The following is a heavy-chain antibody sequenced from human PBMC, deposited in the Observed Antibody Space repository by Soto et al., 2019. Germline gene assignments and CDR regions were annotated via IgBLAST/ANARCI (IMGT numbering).Heavy chain of an antibody. CDR3: VKGELYGGNSSGYYFDY. V-gene: IGHV3-64D*08. D-gene: IGHD2-2*02. CDR1: GFTFSSYA. CDR2: ISSNGGST. J-gene: IGHJ4*02. Sequence: GGSLRLSCSASGFTFSSYAMHWVRQAPGKGLEYVSAISSNGGSTYYADSVKGRFTISRDNSKNTLYLQMSSLRAEDTAVYYCVKGELYGGNSSGYYFDYWGQGTLVTVSS.